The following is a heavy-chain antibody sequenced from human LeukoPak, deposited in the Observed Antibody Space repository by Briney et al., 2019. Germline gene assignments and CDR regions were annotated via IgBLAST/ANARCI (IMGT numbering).Heavy chain of an antibody. V-gene: IGHV3-73*01. CDR2: IRSKANSYAT. CDR1: GFTFSGSA. D-gene: IGHD2-2*01. CDR3: TTHAHCSSTSCFIDY. J-gene: IGHJ4*02. Sequence: GGSLRLSCAASGFTFSGSAMHWVRQASGKGLEWVGRIRSKANSYATAYAASVKGRFTISRGDSKNTAYLQMNSLKTEDTAVYYCTTHAHCSSTSCFIDYWGQGTLVTVSS.